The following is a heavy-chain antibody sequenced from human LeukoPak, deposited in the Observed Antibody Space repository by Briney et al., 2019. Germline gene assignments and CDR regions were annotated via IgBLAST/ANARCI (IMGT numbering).Heavy chain of an antibody. J-gene: IGHJ4*02. CDR2: IRYDGSKR. D-gene: IGHD6-19*01. Sequence: GGSLRLSCAASGFIFSHYGMHWVRQAPGKGLEWVTFIRYDGSKRYYADSVKGRFTISRDDSKSTLYLQLNSLRPEDTAVYYCARDGYTNGWDLAYWGQGTLVAVSS. CDR1: GFIFSHYG. CDR3: ARDGYTNGWDLAY. V-gene: IGHV3-30*02.